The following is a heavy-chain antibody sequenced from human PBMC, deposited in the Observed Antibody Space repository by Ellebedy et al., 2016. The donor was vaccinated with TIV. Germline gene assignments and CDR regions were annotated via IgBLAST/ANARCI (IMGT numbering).Heavy chain of an antibody. J-gene: IGHJ4*02. V-gene: IGHV3-74*01. Sequence: GESLKISCAASGFTFSDYWMHWVRQAPGKGLVWVSRINSDGSSTRYADSVKGRFTISRDNAKNTLYLQMNSLRAEDTAVYYCASDHVYVTTVTRSFWGQGTLVTVSS. CDR1: GFTFSDYW. D-gene: IGHD4-17*01. CDR2: INSDGSST. CDR3: ASDHVYVTTVTRSF.